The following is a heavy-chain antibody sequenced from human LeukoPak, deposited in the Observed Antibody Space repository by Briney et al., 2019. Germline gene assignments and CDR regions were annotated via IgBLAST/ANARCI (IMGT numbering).Heavy chain of an antibody. V-gene: IGHV4-39*07. Sequence: PSETLSLTCTVSGGSISSSSYYWGWIRQPPGKGLEWIGSIYYSGSTYYNPSLKSRVTISVDTSKNQFSLKLSSVTAADTAVYYCARGNGGYCTNGVCRFLRWSDYYYYYMDVWGKGTTVTVS. CDR2: IYYSGST. D-gene: IGHD2-8*01. CDR1: GGSISSSSYY. CDR3: ARGNGGYCTNGVCRFLRWSDYYYYYMDV. J-gene: IGHJ6*03.